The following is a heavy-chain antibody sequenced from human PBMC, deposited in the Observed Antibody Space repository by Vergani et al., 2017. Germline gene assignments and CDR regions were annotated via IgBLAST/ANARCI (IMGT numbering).Heavy chain of an antibody. J-gene: IGHJ5*02. CDR3: ARGLAYRNYVLHWFDP. V-gene: IGHV1-2*02. CDR2: INPKSGGT. D-gene: IGHD4-11*01. CDR1: GFTFSAYY. Sequence: VQLVESGGGLVQPGGSLRLSCAASGFTFSAYYMDWVRQAPGQGLEWMGLINPKSGGTNYAQKFQGRVTMTRDTSISTAYMELSRLRADDTAVCYCARGLAYRNYVLHWFDPWGQGTLVTVSS.